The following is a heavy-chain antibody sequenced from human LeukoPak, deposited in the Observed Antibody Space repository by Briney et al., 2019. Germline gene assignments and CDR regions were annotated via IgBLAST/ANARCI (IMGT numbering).Heavy chain of an antibody. V-gene: IGHV1-69*04. J-gene: IGHJ4*02. D-gene: IGHD6-13*01. CDR2: IIPILGIA. CDR3: ASGYSSSWTPGFDY. Sequence: SVKVSCKASGGTVSSYAISWVRQATGQGLEWMGRIIPILGIANYAQKFQGRVTITADKSTSTAYMELSSLRSEDTAVYYCASGYSSSWTPGFDYWGQGTLVTVSS. CDR1: GGTVSSYA.